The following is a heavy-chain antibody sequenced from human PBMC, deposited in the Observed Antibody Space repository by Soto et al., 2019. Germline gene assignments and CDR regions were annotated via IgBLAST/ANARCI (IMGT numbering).Heavy chain of an antibody. J-gene: IGHJ4*02. D-gene: IGHD6-19*01. Sequence: ASVKVSCKACVYTFTSYGISCVRHAHGQGLEWMGWVNAYNGNTNYAQKFQGRVTMTTDTSTSTAYMELRSLRSDDTAVYYCAREAVSGRTGFEYWGQGTLVTVSS. CDR1: VYTFTSYG. CDR2: VNAYNGNT. V-gene: IGHV1-18*01. CDR3: AREAVSGRTGFEY.